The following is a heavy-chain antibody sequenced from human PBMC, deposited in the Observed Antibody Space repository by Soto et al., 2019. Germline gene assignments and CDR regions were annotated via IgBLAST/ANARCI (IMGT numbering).Heavy chain of an antibody. CDR3: TRDPNWNDPRAFDI. J-gene: IGHJ3*02. D-gene: IGHD1-20*01. V-gene: IGHV3-49*03. CDR2: IRSKAYGGTT. Sequence: GGSLRLSCTASGFTFGDYAMSWFRQAPGKGLEWVGFIRSKAYGGTTEYAASVKGRFTISRDDSKSIAYLQMNSLKTEDTAVYYCTRDPNWNDPRAFDIWGQGTMVTVSS. CDR1: GFTFGDYA.